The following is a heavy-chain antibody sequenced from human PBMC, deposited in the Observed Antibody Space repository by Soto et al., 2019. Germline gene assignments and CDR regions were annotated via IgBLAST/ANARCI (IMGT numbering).Heavy chain of an antibody. J-gene: IGHJ4*02. D-gene: IGHD3-10*01. CDR1: GGIFLTSG. Sequence: QVQLVQSGAAVKMPGSSVKVSCKTSGGIFLTSGLSWVRQAPGQGLEWMGGIIPFLGTTNHAQKFQGRVTITADKSTNTVYLDLSDLTFEDTSTYYCARETVHLCASGRPLQPESFDSWGQGTLVTGSS. CDR2: IIPFLGTT. V-gene: IGHV1-69*06. CDR3: ARETVHLCASGRPLQPESFDS.